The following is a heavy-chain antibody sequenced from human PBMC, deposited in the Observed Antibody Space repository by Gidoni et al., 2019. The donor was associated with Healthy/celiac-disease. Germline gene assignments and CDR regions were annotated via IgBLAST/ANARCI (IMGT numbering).Heavy chain of an antibody. CDR1: GSTCSSYS. CDR2: ISSSSSTI. D-gene: IGHD6-6*01. Sequence: EVQLVESGGGLVQPGGSLRLSCAASGSTCSSYSMNWVRQAPGKGLEWVSYISSSSSTIYYADSVKGRFTISRDNAKNSLYLQMNSLRDEDTAVYYCAREEYSSWYYFDYWGQGTLVTVSS. V-gene: IGHV3-48*02. CDR3: AREEYSSWYYFDY. J-gene: IGHJ4*02.